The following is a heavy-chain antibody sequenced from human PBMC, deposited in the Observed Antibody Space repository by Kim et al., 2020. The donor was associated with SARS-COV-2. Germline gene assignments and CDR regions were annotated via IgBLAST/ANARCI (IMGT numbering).Heavy chain of an antibody. V-gene: IGHV3-11*04. CDR1: GFFNDYY. D-gene: IGHD3-3*01. Sequence: GGSLRLSCGTSGFFNDYYINWIRQAPGKGLEWVSYISNTGGTISYADSVRGRFTISRDNAKNSLYLQMNSLRAEDTAVYYCTRDGTRFWAHDYWGQGTLVTVSS. CDR3: TRDGTRFWAHDY. J-gene: IGHJ4*02. CDR2: ISNTGGTI.